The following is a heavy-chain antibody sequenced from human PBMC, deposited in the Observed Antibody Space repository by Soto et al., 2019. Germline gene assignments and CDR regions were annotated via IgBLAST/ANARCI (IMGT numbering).Heavy chain of an antibody. J-gene: IGHJ4*01. V-gene: IGHV3-23*01. D-gene: IGHD6-13*01. CDR1: RFTSGYHA. CDR3: VSWVSAHFDS. Sequence: GGSLRLSCAASRFTSGYHAMNSVRQAPGKGLEWVSTISSNGENTHYADSVKGRFIISSDNSSNTVALQMNSLRVQDTAIYYCVSWVSAHFDSWGQGTLVTVSS. CDR2: ISSNGENT.